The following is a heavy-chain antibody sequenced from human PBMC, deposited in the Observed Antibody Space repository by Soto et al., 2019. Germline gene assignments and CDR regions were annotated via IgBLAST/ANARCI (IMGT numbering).Heavy chain of an antibody. CDR1: GFTFSSYS. CDR2: ISSSSSTI. Sequence: EVQLVESGGGLVQPGGSLRLSCAASGFTFSSYSMNWVRQAPGKGLEWVSYISSSSSTIYYADSVKGRFTISRDNAKNSLYLQMNSLRDEDTAVYYCARDSEYSSSWFIGLHHYYFDYWGQGTLVTVSS. J-gene: IGHJ4*02. D-gene: IGHD6-13*01. V-gene: IGHV3-48*02. CDR3: ARDSEYSSSWFIGLHHYYFDY.